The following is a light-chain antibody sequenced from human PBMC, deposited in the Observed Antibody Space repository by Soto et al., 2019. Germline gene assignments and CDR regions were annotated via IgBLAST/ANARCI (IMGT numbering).Light chain of an antibody. J-gene: IGKJ1*01. CDR3: QQRSIWPWT. CDR2: DAV. V-gene: IGKV3-11*01. Sequence: EIVLTQSPGTLSLSPGERATLSCRASQSVGTSLAWYQQKPGQAPRLFIYDAVKRATGIPARFSGSGSGTDFTLTISSLEPEDFAVYYCQQRSIWPWTFGQGAKVDIK. CDR1: QSVGTS.